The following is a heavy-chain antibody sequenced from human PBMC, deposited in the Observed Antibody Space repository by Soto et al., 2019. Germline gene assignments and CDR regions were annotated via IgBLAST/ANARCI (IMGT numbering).Heavy chain of an antibody. J-gene: IGHJ5*02. V-gene: IGHV4-30-2*01. CDR1: GGSISSGGYS. Sequence: QLQLQESGSGLVRPSQTLSLTCAVSGGSISSGGYSWNWIRQPPGKGLEWIGYIYHSGSTLYNPSPKSRVTISVDKSKIQCSLKLSSVTAADTAVYYCARDQLEGNWFDPWGQGTLVTVSS. D-gene: IGHD1-1*01. CDR3: ARDQLEGNWFDP. CDR2: IYHSGST.